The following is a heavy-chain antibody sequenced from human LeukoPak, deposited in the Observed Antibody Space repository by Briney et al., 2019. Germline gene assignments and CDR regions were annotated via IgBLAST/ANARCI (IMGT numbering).Heavy chain of an antibody. J-gene: IGHJ3*02. V-gene: IGHV3-23*01. CDR3: AKAANSYGSGWGAFDI. D-gene: IGHD3-10*01. CDR2: ISGSGGST. CDR1: GFTFSSYA. Sequence: PGGSLRLSCATSGFTFSSYAMSWVRQAPGKGLEWVSAISGSGGSTYYADSVKGRFTISRENAKNRVYLQMNRQRAEDTAVYYCAKAANSYGSGWGAFDIWGQGTMVTVSS.